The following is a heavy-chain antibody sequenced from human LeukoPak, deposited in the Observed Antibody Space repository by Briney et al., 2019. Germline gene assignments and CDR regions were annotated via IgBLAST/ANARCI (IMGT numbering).Heavy chain of an antibody. Sequence: GSVKVSCKASGDSLITYDINWVRHAPGQRLACMGWLNPNSGYAGYGQKFHGRLTFTRDNSIHTGYMELRSLTSEDTAVYFCARGEYYGSGSWAYWGQGTLVTVSS. D-gene: IGHD3-10*01. CDR1: GDSLITYD. CDR2: LNPNSGYA. V-gene: IGHV1-8*03. CDR3: ARGEYYGSGSWAY. J-gene: IGHJ4*02.